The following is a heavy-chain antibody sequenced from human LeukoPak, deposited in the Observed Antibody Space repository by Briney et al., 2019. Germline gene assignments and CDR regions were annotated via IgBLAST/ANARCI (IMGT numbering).Heavy chain of an antibody. CDR1: GYTFIFHY. CDR3: ARADTDGPPYS. Sequence: GASVKVSCKASGYTFIFHYMHWVRQAPGQGLEWMGWINPNSGGTNYAQKFQGRVTMTRDTSISTAYMELSRLRSDDTAVYYCARADTDGPPYSWGQGTLVTVSS. V-gene: IGHV1-2*02. D-gene: IGHD2-8*02. J-gene: IGHJ4*02. CDR2: INPNSGGT.